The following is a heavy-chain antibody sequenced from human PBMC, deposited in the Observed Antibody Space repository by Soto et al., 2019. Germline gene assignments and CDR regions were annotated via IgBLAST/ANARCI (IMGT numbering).Heavy chain of an antibody. J-gene: IGHJ6*02. V-gene: IGHV1-69*06. Sequence: QVKLVQSRAEVKKPGSSVRVSCKASEGTFNSYVVSWVRQARGQGLQWMGGIIPLFGTTNYAHQLEGRVTITADTSTTTAYMELSGLRPGDTAVYYCARGDTIFESSERYYHYGLDVCGQGTTVIVSS. CDR3: ARGDTIFESSERYYHYGLDV. D-gene: IGHD3-3*01. CDR1: EGTFNSYV. CDR2: IIPLFGTT.